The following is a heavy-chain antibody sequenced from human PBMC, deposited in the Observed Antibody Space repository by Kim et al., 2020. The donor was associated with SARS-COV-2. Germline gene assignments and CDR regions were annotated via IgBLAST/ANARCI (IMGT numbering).Heavy chain of an antibody. CDR1: GGSMKNYY. CDR3: ARDPGEVTVCGVVRSYYN. J-gene: IGHJ6*03. Sequence: SETLSLTCTVSGGSMKNYYWNWVRRPPGKGLEWIGYIFSSGVTNFNPSFASRVTMSVDTSKNQSSLSLTSATAADTAEHYCARDPGEVTVCGVVRSYYN. CDR2: IFSSGVT. D-gene: IGHD3-3*01. V-gene: IGHV4-4*08.